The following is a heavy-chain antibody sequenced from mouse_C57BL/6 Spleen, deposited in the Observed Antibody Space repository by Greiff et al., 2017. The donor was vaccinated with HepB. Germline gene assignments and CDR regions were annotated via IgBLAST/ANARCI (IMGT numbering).Heavy chain of an antibody. CDR2: IDPETGGT. CDR3: TRSYDGPYYFDD. J-gene: IGHJ2*01. D-gene: IGHD2-3*01. CDR1: GYTFTDYE. Sequence: VQLQQSGAELVRPGASVTLSCKASGYTFTDYEMHWVKQTPVHGLEWIGAIDPETGGTAYNQKFKGKAKLTADKSSSTAYMELRSLTSEDSAVYYCTRSYDGPYYFDDWGQGTTLTVSS. V-gene: IGHV1-15*01.